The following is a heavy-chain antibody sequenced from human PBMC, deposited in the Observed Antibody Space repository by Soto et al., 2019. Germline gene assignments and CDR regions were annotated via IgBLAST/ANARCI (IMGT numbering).Heavy chain of an antibody. CDR2: IYWDGDR. V-gene: IGHV2-5*02. CDR1: GFSLTSSGVG. CDR3: AHCVLYNSYWDVGWFDP. J-gene: IGHJ5*02. Sequence: QITLKESGPTLLEPTQTLTLTCSFSGFSLTSSGVGVGWLRQAPGKTLECLGIIYWDGDRRYNPSLRQRLTIAKDTSKNQVVLTITYMDPVDTATYYCAHCVLYNSYWDVGWFDPWGQGTLVTVS. D-gene: IGHD1-20*01.